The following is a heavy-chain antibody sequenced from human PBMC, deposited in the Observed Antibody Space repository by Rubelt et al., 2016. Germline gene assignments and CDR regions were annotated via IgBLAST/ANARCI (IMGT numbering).Heavy chain of an antibody. CDR2: INPNRGGT. D-gene: IGHD6-19*01. CDR1: GYTFTGYY. V-gene: IGHV1-2*02. Sequence: QVQLVQSGAEVKKPGASVKVSCKASGYTFTGYYMHWVRQAPGQGLEWMGWINPNRGGTNYAQKFQGRGTMTRDTSISTAYMELSRLRSDDTAVYYCARDLYKGPRWLVAYWGQGTLVTVSS. J-gene: IGHJ4*02. CDR3: ARDLYKGPRWLVAY.